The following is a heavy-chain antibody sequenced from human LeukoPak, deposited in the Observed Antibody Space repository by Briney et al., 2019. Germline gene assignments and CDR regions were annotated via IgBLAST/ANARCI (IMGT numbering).Heavy chain of an antibody. D-gene: IGHD3-10*01. CDR1: GGTFSSYA. CDR2: IIPIFGTA. V-gene: IGHV1-69*05. Sequence: ASVKVSCKASGGTFSSYAISWVRQAPGQGLEWMGGIIPIFGTANYAQKFQGRVTITTDESTSTAYMELSSLRSEDTAVYYCARGEGGMVRGFLSDYWGQGTLVTVSS. CDR3: ARGEGGMVRGFLSDY. J-gene: IGHJ4*02.